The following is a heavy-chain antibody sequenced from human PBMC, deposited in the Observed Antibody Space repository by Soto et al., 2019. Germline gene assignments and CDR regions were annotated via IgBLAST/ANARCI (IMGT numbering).Heavy chain of an antibody. CDR2: IRTKPNNYAT. D-gene: IGHD5-18*01. Sequence: DVQLVESGGGLVQPGGSLKLSCATSGFSFSGTAMHWVRQASGKGLEWVGRIRTKPNNYATTYAASVTGRFTISRYDSKDTVYLQMNSMKTEDTAVYYCTRPEYTYGYPEAVDSWGQGALVTVSS. CDR1: GFSFSGTA. J-gene: IGHJ4*02. V-gene: IGHV3-73*02. CDR3: TRPEYTYGYPEAVDS.